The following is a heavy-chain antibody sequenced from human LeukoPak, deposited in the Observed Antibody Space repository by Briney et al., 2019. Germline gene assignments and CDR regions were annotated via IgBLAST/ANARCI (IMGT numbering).Heavy chain of an antibody. V-gene: IGHV1-24*01. CDR1: GYSLSELS. CDR2: FDPEDVEI. D-gene: IGHD4/OR15-4a*01. Sequence: ASVNVSCTVSGYSLSELSIHWVRQVPGKGFTWMGGFDPEDVEIVYAQSFQGRVTMTEDTSTDTAYMELSRLTSEDTAVYYCASGFYGAGHFDDDVFDIWGQGTLVTVSS. J-gene: IGHJ3*02. CDR3: ASGFYGAGHFDDDVFDI.